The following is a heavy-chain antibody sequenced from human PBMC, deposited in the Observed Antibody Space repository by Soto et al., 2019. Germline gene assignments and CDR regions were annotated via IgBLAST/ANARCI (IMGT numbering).Heavy chain of an antibody. V-gene: IGHV3-30*03. Sequence: QVQLVESGGGVVQPGRSLRLSCAASGFTFSSYGMHWVRQAPGKGLEWVAVISYDGSNKYYADSVKGRFTISRDNSKNTLYLQMNSLRAEDTAVYYCAASGDVSSSGFLDYWGQGTLVTVSS. CDR3: AASGDVSSSGFLDY. J-gene: IGHJ4*02. D-gene: IGHD6-6*01. CDR2: ISYDGSNK. CDR1: GFTFSSYG.